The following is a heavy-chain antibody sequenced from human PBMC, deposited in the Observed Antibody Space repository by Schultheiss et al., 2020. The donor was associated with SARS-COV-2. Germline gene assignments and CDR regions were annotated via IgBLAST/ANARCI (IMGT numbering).Heavy chain of an antibody. CDR2: INHSGST. J-gene: IGHJ5*02. CDR1: GGSFSGYY. D-gene: IGHD3-3*01. V-gene: IGHV4-34*01. CDR3: ARAPATIFRVVKRVWFDP. Sequence: SETLSLTCAVYGGSFSGYYWSWIRQPPGKGLEWIGEINHSGSTNYNPSLKSRVTISVATSKNQFSLKLSRGTAADTAVYYCARAPATIFRVVKRVWFDPWGQGTLVTVSS.